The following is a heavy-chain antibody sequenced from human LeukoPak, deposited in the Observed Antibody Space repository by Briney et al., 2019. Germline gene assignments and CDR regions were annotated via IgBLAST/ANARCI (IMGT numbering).Heavy chain of an antibody. CDR2: ISGSGGDT. CDR3: VKVAPWAWPNYFDY. Sequence: HPGGSLRLSCAASGFTFSSYAMSWVRQAPGKGLEWVSAISGSGGDTYYADSVKGRFTISRDNSKSTLYVQMNSLRAEDTAVYYCVKVAPWAWPNYFDYWGQGTLVTVSS. V-gene: IGHV3-23*01. J-gene: IGHJ4*02. CDR1: GFTFSSYA. D-gene: IGHD3-16*01.